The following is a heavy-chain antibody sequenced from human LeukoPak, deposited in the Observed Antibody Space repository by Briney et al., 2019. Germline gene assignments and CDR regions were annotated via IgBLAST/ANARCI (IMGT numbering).Heavy chain of an antibody. D-gene: IGHD2-2*01. J-gene: IGHJ4*02. CDR3: ARGYCSSTNCYADFDY. V-gene: IGHV7-4-1*02. CDR2: INTNTGNP. CDR1: GYTFTSYA. Sequence: ASVKVSCKASGYTFTSYAMNWVRQAPGQGLEWMGWINTNTGNPTYAQGFTGRFVFSLDTSVSTAYLQISSLKAEDTAVYYCARGYCSSTNCYADFDYWGQGTLVTVSS.